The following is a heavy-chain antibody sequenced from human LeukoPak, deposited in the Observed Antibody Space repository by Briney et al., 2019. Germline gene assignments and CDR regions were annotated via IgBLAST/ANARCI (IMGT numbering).Heavy chain of an antibody. CDR3: TRDSGYEFDY. V-gene: IGHV3-48*04. CDR1: GFTFSSYS. CDR2: IWSDTSTK. D-gene: IGHD5-12*01. Sequence: PGGSLRLSCAASGFTFSSYSINWVRQAPGKGLEWVSYIWSDTSTKYYADSVKGRFTISRDNAKNSVYLQMNSLRAEDTAVYYCTRDSGYEFDYWGQGTLVTVSS. J-gene: IGHJ4*02.